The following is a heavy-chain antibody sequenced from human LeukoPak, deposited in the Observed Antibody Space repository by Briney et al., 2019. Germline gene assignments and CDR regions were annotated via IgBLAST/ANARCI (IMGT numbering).Heavy chain of an antibody. CDR1: GFTVSSNY. V-gene: IGHV3-53*01. CDR3: ARSSGRYDSSGYSDY. CDR2: IYSGGST. D-gene: IGHD3-22*01. J-gene: IGHJ4*02. Sequence: PGGSLRLSCAASGFTVSSNYMSWVRQAPGEGLKWVSVIYSGGSTYYADSVKGRFTISRDNSKNTLYLQMNSLRAEDTAVYYCARSSGRYDSSGYSDYWGQGTPVTVSS.